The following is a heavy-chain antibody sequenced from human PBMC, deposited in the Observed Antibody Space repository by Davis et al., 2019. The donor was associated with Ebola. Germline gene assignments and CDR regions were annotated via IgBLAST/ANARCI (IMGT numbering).Heavy chain of an antibody. CDR3: ARDSRWLVPGTYYYYGMDV. CDR2: IYYSGNT. J-gene: IGHJ6*02. Sequence: SETLSLTCTVSGGSISGYYWSWIRQPPGKGLEWIGYIYYSGNTNYNPSLKSRVTISVDTSKNQFSLKLSSVTAADTAVYYCARDSRWLVPGTYYYYGMDVWGQGTTVTVSS. CDR1: GGSISGYY. D-gene: IGHD6-19*01. V-gene: IGHV4-59*01.